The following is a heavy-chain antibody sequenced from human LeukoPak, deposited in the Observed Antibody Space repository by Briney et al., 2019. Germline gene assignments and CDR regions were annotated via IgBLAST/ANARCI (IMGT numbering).Heavy chain of an antibody. Sequence: GVLRLSCAASGFTFSSYSMNWVRQAPGKGLEWVSSISSSSSYMYYADSVKGRFTISRDNAKNSLYLQMNSLRAEDTAVYYCARDEGYDILTGYSLDYWGQGTLVTVSS. CDR3: ARDEGYDILTGYSLDY. J-gene: IGHJ4*02. CDR2: ISSSSSYM. CDR1: GFTFSSYS. V-gene: IGHV3-21*01. D-gene: IGHD3-9*01.